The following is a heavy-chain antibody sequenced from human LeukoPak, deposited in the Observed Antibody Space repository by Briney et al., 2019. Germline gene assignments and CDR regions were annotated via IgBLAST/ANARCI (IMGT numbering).Heavy chain of an antibody. Sequence: GGPLRLSCAASGFTFSSYSMNWVRQAPGKGLEWVSSISSSSSYIYYADSVKGRFTISRDNAKNSLYLQMNSLRAEDTAVYYCARGGYCSSTSCPPVGWFDPWGQGTLVTVSS. CDR2: ISSSSSYI. V-gene: IGHV3-21*01. CDR3: ARGGYCSSTSCPPVGWFDP. CDR1: GFTFSSYS. D-gene: IGHD2-2*01. J-gene: IGHJ5*02.